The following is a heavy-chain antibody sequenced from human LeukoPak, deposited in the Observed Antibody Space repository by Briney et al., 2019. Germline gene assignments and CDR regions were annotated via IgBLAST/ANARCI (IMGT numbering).Heavy chain of an antibody. V-gene: IGHV3-7*04. CDR2: IKQDGSEK. CDR1: GFTFSSYW. J-gene: IGHJ4*02. D-gene: IGHD6-6*01. Sequence: GGSLRLSCAASGFTFSSYWMSWVRQAPGKGLEWVANIKQDGSEKYYVDSVEGRFTISRDNAKNSLYLQMNSLRAEDTAVYYCATETSHFLPGTVDYWCQGTLVTVSS. CDR3: ATETSHFLPGTVDY.